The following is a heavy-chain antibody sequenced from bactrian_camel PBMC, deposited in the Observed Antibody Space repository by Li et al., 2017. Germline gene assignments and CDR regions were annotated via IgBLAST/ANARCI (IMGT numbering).Heavy chain of an antibody. J-gene: IGHJ4*01. Sequence: VQLVESGGGLVQPGGFLRLSCASSRYIYSTYRMGWFRQAPGEAREGVAAIDGNGRTSYSDSVKGRFTISTDTAQNTLDLQMDSLKVGDTAMYYCAISRYCVTLGAAHNYWGQGTQVTVS. CDR2: IDGNGRT. CDR3: AISRYCVTLGAAHNY. CDR1: RYIYSTYR. D-gene: IGHD1*01. V-gene: IGHV3S42*01.